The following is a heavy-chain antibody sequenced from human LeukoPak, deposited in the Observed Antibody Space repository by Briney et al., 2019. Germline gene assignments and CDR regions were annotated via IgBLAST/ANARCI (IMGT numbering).Heavy chain of an antibody. CDR1: GFTFSSYA. CDR3: ARSAYSSGWYWRAFDI. Sequence: GGSLRLSCAASGFTFSSYAMHWVRQAPGKGLEYVSAISSNGGSTYYANSVKGRFTISRGNSKNTLYLQMGSLRAEDMAVYYCARSAYSSGWYWRAFDIWGQGTMVTVSS. D-gene: IGHD6-19*01. V-gene: IGHV3-64*01. CDR2: ISSNGGST. J-gene: IGHJ3*02.